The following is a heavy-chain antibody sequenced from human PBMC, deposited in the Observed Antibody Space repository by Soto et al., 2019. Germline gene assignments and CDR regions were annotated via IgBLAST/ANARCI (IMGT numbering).Heavy chain of an antibody. V-gene: IGHV4-31*03. CDR1: VDSSSRNGFF. CDR3: ARGTMLRGPGFYYAMDV. J-gene: IGHJ6*02. CDR2: IYNSGSS. D-gene: IGHD3-10*01. Sequence: SESLSRTCTVSVDSSSRNGFFWTWIRQHPGKGLEWIGYIYNSGSSYYNPSLKSRVIISVDTSKNHFSLNLTAVTAADTAVYSCARGTMLRGPGFYYAMDVWGHLTTVT.